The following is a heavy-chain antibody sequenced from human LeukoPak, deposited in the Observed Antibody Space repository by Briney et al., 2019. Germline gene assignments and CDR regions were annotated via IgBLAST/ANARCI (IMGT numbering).Heavy chain of an antibody. D-gene: IGHD5-18*01. Sequence: TLSLTCTVSGDSVSSGGYYWRWLRQLPGKGLEWIGYIRYSGSTYYNPSLKSLITFSVDTSKNQFSLDLSSVTAAYPAVYYCARDGRYSYGPSLPYFDSWGQGARVTVAS. CDR2: IRYSGST. CDR1: GDSVSSGGYY. V-gene: IGHV4-31*01. CDR3: ARDGRYSYGPSLPYFDS. J-gene: IGHJ4*02.